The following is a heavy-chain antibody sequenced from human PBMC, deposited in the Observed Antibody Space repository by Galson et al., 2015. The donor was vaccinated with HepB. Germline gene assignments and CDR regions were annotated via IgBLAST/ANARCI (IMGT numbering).Heavy chain of an antibody. CDR2: ISAQGGST. D-gene: IGHD3-22*01. Sequence: SLRLSCAASGFTFRNYAMSWVRQAPGKGLEWVAAISAQGGSTYHADSVKGRFTISRDNSKNTLYLQMNNLRVDDTALYYCAKFSRDGYYPLPDCDFWGRGTLVAVSS. V-gene: IGHV3-23*01. CDR1: GFTFRNYA. CDR3: AKFSRDGYYPLPDCDF. J-gene: IGHJ4*02.